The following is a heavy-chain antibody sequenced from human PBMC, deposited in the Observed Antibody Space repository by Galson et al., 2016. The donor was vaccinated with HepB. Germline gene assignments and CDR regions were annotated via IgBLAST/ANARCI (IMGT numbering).Heavy chain of an antibody. J-gene: IGHJ6*02. D-gene: IGHD6-19*01. CDR1: GDFVSSTFW. CDR2: IFRTGST. Sequence: ETLSLTCAVSGDFVSSTFWWGWVRQSPGRGLEWIGDIFRTGSTNYNPSLKNRVSISVDKSRKEVSLNLTSVTAADSAVYYCARVACSTGNCYYYGLDIWGQGTTVIVSS. V-gene: IGHV4-4*02. CDR3: ARVACSTGNCYYYGLDI.